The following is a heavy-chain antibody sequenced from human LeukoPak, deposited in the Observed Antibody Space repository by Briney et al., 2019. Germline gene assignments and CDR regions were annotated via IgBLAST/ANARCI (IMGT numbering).Heavy chain of an antibody. V-gene: IGHV3-48*01. Sequence: EWFSYISSSSIPIYYADSVKGRFTISRDNAKNSLYLQMNSLRGEDTAVYHCVRAGPSTWFWGQGTLVTVSS. CDR2: ISSSSIPI. CDR3: VRAGPSTWF. D-gene: IGHD3-22*01. J-gene: IGHJ4*02.